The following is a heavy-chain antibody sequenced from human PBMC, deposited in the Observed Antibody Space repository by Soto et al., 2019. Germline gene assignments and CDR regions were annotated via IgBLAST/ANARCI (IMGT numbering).Heavy chain of an antibody. CDR3: TRVSYQQQLVHRRDAFDI. J-gene: IGHJ3*02. CDR1: GFTFGDYA. Sequence: GGSLRLSCTASGFTFGDYAMSWFRQAPGKGLEWVSFIRSKAYGGTTEYAASVKGRFTISRDDSKSIAYLQMNSLKTEDTAVYYCTRVSYQQQLVHRRDAFDIWGQGTMVTVSS. D-gene: IGHD6-13*01. CDR2: IRSKAYGGTT. V-gene: IGHV3-49*03.